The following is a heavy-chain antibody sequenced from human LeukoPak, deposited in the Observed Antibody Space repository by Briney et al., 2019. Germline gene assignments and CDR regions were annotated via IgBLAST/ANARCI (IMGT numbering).Heavy chain of an antibody. CDR1: GFIFSSHW. V-gene: IGHV3-7*01. D-gene: IGHD5-12*01. CDR3: ARDHVVATILFDY. Sequence: GGSLRLSCEASGFIFSSHWMSWVRQAPGKGLEWVANIKQDGSEKYYVDSVKGRFTISRDNAKNSLYLQMNSLSAEDTAVYYCARDHVVATILFDYWGQGTPVTVSS. J-gene: IGHJ4*02. CDR2: IKQDGSEK.